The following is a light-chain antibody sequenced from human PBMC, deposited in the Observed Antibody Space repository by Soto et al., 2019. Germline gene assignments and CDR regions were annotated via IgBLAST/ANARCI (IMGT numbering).Light chain of an antibody. V-gene: IGLV2-18*02. CDR3: SSYTSSSTDF. J-gene: IGLJ1*01. CDR1: SSDVGSYNR. CDR2: EVS. Sequence: QSALTQPPSVSGSPGQSVTLSCTGTSSDVGSYNRVSWYQQPPGTAPKLMIYEVSNRPSGVPDRFSGYKSGNTASLTISGLQADDEADYSCSSYTSSSTDFFGTGTQLTVL.